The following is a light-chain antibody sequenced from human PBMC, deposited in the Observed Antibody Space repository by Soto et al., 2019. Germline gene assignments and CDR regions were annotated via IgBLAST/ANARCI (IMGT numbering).Light chain of an antibody. CDR1: QSVSNNY. CDR2: GSS. V-gene: IGKV3-20*01. J-gene: IGKJ2*01. CDR3: QQYGSSPPYT. Sequence: EVVLTQSPGTLSLSPGERATLSCRASQSVSNNYFAWCQQKPGQAPRLLIFGSSDRATGIPDRFSGSGSGTDVTLTISRLEPEDFAVYYCQQYGSSPPYTFGQGTKLEIK.